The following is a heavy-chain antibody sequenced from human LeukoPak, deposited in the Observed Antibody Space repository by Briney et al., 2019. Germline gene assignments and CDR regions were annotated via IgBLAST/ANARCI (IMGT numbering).Heavy chain of an antibody. J-gene: IGHJ3*02. V-gene: IGHV3-33*01. D-gene: IGHD2-15*01. CDR2: IWYDGSNK. Sequence: GMSLRLSCAASGFTFSSYGMHWVRQAPGKGLEWVAVIWYDGSNKYYADSVKGRFTISRDNSKNTLYLQMNSLRAEDTAVYYCARYCSGGSCYSDAFDIWGQGTMVTVSS. CDR1: GFTFSSYG. CDR3: ARYCSGGSCYSDAFDI.